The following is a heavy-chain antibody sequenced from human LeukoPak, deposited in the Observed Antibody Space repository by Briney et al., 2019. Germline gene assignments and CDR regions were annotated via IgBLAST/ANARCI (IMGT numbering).Heavy chain of an antibody. J-gene: IGHJ4*02. CDR1: GFTFSDYS. CDR2: ISSTSFYK. CDR3: ARGTSGPFDY. V-gene: IGHV3-21*01. Sequence: GGSLRLSCAPSGFTFSDYSMNWVRQAPGKGLEWVSSISSTSFYKHYADSVEGRSSISRDNAKNSLYLQVNSLRVEDTAIYYCARGTSGPFDYWGQGALVTVSS. D-gene: IGHD1-14*01.